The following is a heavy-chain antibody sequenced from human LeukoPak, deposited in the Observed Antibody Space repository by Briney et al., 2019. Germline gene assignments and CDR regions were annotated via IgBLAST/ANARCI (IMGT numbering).Heavy chain of an antibody. J-gene: IGHJ3*02. CDR1: GYTFTSYA. D-gene: IGHD6-13*01. CDR2: ISAFNGHT. Sequence: VASVKVSCKASGYTFTSYAISWVRQAPGQGLEWMGWISAFNGHTNYAQKFQGRVTMSTDTSTSTGYMELRSLRADDTAVYYCARRIAAAGTLAFDIWGQGTMVTVSS. V-gene: IGHV1-18*01. CDR3: ARRIAAAGTLAFDI.